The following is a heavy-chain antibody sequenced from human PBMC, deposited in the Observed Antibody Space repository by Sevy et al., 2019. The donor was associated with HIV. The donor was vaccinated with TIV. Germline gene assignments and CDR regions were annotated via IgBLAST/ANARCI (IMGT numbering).Heavy chain of an antibody. V-gene: IGHV4-31*03. CDR2: IYYSGST. CDR3: ARTYKWNYGLSLSYGMDV. CDR1: GDSISSGGYF. J-gene: IGHJ6*02. D-gene: IGHD1-7*01. Sequence: TLSLTCTVFGDSISSGGYFWSWIRQHPGKGLEWIGYIYYSGSTYYNPSLKSRVTISVDTSKNQFSLILSSVTAADTAVYYCARTYKWNYGLSLSYGMDVWGQGTTVTVSS.